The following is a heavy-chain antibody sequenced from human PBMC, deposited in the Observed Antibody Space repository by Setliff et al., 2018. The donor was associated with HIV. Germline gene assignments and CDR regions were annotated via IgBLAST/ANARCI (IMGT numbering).Heavy chain of an antibody. V-gene: IGHV1-46*01. CDR2: SNPSSRTT. J-gene: IGHJ4*02. Sequence: ASVKVSCKASGYTFTSYGITWVRQAPGQGIEWMGMSNPSSRTTIYAQKFRGRMTLTKDKSTTTVYMELSSLRSDDTAVYYCARGGRVDESRGYYYPLMYWGQGTLVTVSS. CDR1: GYTFTSYG. CDR3: ARGGRVDESRGYYYPLMY. D-gene: IGHD3-22*01.